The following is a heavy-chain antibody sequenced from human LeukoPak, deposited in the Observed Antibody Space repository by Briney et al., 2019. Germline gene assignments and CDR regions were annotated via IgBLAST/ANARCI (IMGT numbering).Heavy chain of an antibody. D-gene: IGHD3-3*01. CDR2: MNPNSGNT. Sequence: GASVKVSCKASGYTFTRYDINWVRQATGQGLEWMGWMNPNSGNTGYAQKFQDRVTITRGTSMSTAYMELSSLRSEDTAVYYCARAERRSYDFWGDQHYYYMDVWGEGTTVTVSS. J-gene: IGHJ6*03. V-gene: IGHV1-8*03. CDR1: GYTFTRYD. CDR3: ARAERRSYDFWGDQHYYYMDV.